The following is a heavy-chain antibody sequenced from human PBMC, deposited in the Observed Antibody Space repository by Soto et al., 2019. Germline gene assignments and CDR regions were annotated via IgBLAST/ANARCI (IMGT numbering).Heavy chain of an antibody. V-gene: IGHV3-15*05. CDR2: IKSKTDGGTA. Sequence: GGSLRLSCVASGFNLSHPWMTWVRQAAGKGLEWVGRIKSKTDGGTADYAATVKGRFIISRDDAKKSLFLQMNSLRGEDTALYYCAQGRYPTMASPLDHWGQGTLVTVSS. J-gene: IGHJ5*02. CDR3: AQGRYPTMASPLDH. CDR1: GFNLSHPW. D-gene: IGHD1-1*01.